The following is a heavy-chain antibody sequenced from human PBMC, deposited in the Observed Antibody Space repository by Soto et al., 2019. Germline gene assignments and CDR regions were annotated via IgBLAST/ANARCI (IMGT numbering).Heavy chain of an antibody. CDR2: ILYDGSNK. J-gene: IGHJ5*02. CDR1: GFTFSNYG. D-gene: IGHD2-2*01. Sequence: GGSLRLSCAASGFTFSNYGMHWVRQTPGKGLEWVALILYDGSNKYYADSVKGRFTISRDNAKNSLYLQMNSLRAEDTAVYYCARDFPAWFDPWGQGTLVTVSS. V-gene: IGHV3-30*03. CDR3: ARDFPAWFDP.